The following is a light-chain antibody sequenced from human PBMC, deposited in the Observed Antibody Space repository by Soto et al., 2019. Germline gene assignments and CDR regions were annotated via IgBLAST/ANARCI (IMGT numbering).Light chain of an antibody. CDR3: QQYNNCPPEKYT. V-gene: IGKV3-15*01. J-gene: IGKJ2*01. Sequence: EIMMTQSPATLSVSPGERATLSCRASQSVSSNLAWYQQKPGQAPRLLIYGASTRATGIPARFTGSGSGTEFTLTISSMQSEDFAVYYCQQYNNCPPEKYTFGQGTKLEIK. CDR1: QSVSSN. CDR2: GAS.